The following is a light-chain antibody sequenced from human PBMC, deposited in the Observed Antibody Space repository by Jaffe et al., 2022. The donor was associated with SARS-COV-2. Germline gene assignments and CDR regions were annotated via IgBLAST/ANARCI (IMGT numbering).Light chain of an antibody. CDR1: QGISNY. J-gene: IGKJ3*01. Sequence: DIQMTQSPSSLSASVGDRVTITCRASQGISNYLAWYQQKAGKAPKLVIYAASTLQAGVPSRFSGSGSGTDFTLTINSLQPEDVATYYCQKSDSAPVTFGPGTKVDLK. CDR2: AAS. CDR3: QKSDSAPVT. V-gene: IGKV1-27*01.